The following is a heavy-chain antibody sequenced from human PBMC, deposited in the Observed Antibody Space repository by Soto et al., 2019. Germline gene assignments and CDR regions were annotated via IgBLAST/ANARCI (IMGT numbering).Heavy chain of an antibody. CDR1: GFTFNNYA. V-gene: IGHV3-23*01. CDR2: ISGSGGST. D-gene: IGHD2-21*02. J-gene: IGHJ4*02. CDR3: AKYTQVVVTAYFDY. Sequence: GGSLRLSCAASGFTFNNYAMSWVRQAPGKGLEWVSGISGSGGSTYYADSVKGRFTISRDNSMNTLFLQMNSLRAEDAAVYYCAKYTQVVVTAYFDYWGQGALVTVSS.